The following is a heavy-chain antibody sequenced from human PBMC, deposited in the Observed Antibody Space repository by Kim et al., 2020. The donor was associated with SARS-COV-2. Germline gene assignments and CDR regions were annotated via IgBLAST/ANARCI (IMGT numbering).Heavy chain of an antibody. CDR1: GFTFRMYG. CDR2: ISNDGSKK. V-gene: IGHV3-30*18. J-gene: IGHJ3*01. D-gene: IGHD3-10*01. Sequence: GGSLRLSCEALGFTFRMYGMHWVRQAPGEGLEWVAAISNDGSKKYYADSVKGRVTISRVSSKNTVYLQMNSLRPEDTALYYCAKVYGSGSYIYDAFDVWG. CDR3: AKVYGSGSYIYDAFDV.